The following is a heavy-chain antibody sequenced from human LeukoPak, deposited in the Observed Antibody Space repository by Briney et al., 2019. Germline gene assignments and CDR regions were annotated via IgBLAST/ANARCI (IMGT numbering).Heavy chain of an antibody. J-gene: IGHJ5*02. D-gene: IGHD6-6*01. CDR2: INGDGRST. V-gene: IGHV3-74*01. Sequence: GGSLRLSCAASGFTISSYWMHWVRQVPGKGLVWVSRINGDGRSTSYADSVKGRFTISRDNAKNTLHLQMNSLRAEDTAVYYCAKDHRAARPYWDNWFDPWGQGTLVTVSS. CDR1: GFTISSYW. CDR3: AKDHRAARPYWDNWFDP.